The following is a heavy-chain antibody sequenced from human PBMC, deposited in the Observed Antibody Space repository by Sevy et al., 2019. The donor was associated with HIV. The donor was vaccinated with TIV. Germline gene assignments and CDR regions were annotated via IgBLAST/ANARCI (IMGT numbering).Heavy chain of an antibody. Sequence: GGSLRLSCAASGFSFSSYSVSWVRQAPGKGLEWVASIGSSNSYIYYADSVKGRFTISRDNAKNPLFLHMNTLRAEDTAVYYCARSYSSSWYILYYFEYWSQGTPVTVSS. CDR1: GFSFSSYS. D-gene: IGHD6-13*01. J-gene: IGHJ4*02. CDR2: IGSSNSYI. V-gene: IGHV3-21*01. CDR3: ARSYSSSWYILYYFEY.